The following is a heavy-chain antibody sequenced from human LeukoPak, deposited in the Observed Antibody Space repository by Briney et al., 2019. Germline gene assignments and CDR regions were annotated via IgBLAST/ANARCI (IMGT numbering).Heavy chain of an antibody. D-gene: IGHD6-13*01. V-gene: IGHV1-18*01. CDR1: GYTVTSYS. CDR2: MSVNNGDT. CDR3: AADSSGGSNWYYAEYFQH. J-gene: IGHJ1*01. Sequence: GSSVKLSRKTSGYTVTSYSINWLRQAPRQGLERVGWMSVNNGDTTFAQTFHGRVNTTSDTTTRTPYTQLRNPSPDATTIEYCAADSSGGSNWYYAEYFQHWGQGALVIVTS.